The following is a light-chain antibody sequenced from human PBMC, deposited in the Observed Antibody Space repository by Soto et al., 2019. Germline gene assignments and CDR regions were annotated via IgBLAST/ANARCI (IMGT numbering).Light chain of an antibody. CDR3: QVWDTISDHDV. CDR1: NIESKS. CDR2: VDS. J-gene: IGLJ1*01. Sequence: SYEPTQPPSVSVAPGQTARITCGGNNIESKSVHWYQQRPGQAPVLVIYVDSDRPSGIPDRFSASTSGNTAALTISRVEAGDEADYYCQVWDTISDHDVFGSGTKVTVL. V-gene: IGLV3-21*02.